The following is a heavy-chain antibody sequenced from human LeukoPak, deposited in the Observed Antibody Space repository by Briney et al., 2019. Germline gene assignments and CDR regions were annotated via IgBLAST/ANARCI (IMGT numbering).Heavy chain of an antibody. V-gene: IGHV3-33*06. CDR1: AFTFSSYG. CDR2: IWYDGSNK. Sequence: GRSLRLSSAAAAFTFSSYGMHWLRQARGKGVEWGAVIWYDGSNKYYAASVKGRFTISRDNSKNTLYLQMNSLRAEDTAVYYCAKDRRRFLESFDYWGEGTLVTV. J-gene: IGHJ4*02. D-gene: IGHD3-3*01. CDR3: AKDRRRFLESFDY.